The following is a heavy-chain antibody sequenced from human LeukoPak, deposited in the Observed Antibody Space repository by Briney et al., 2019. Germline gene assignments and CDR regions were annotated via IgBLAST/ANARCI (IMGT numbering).Heavy chain of an antibody. CDR2: IYYSGST. D-gene: IGHD3-22*01. J-gene: IGHJ5*02. CDR1: GGSFSGYY. Sequence: SETLSLTCAVYGGSFSGYYWSWIRQHPGKGLEWIGYIYYSGSTYYNPSLKSRVTISVDTSKNQFSLKLSSVTAADTAVYYCASSELSGSYYYDSSGQGGNWFDPWGQGTLVTVSS. V-gene: IGHV4-31*11. CDR3: ASSELSGSYYYDSSGQGGNWFDP.